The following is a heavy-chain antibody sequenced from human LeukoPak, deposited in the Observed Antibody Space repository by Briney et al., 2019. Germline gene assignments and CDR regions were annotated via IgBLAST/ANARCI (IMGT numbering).Heavy chain of an antibody. V-gene: IGHV1-18*01. CDR1: GYTFTSYG. Sequence: ASVKVSCKTSGYTFTSYGISWVRQAPGQRLEWMGWISAYNGNTNYAQKLQGRVTMTTDTSTSTAYMELRSLRSDDTAVYYCARDRRNYDFWSGYPLDYWGQGTLATASS. CDR3: ARDRRNYDFWSGYPLDY. D-gene: IGHD3-3*01. J-gene: IGHJ4*02. CDR2: ISAYNGNT.